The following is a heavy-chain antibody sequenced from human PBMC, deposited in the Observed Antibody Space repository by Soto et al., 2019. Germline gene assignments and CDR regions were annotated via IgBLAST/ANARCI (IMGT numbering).Heavy chain of an antibody. CDR1: GFAFSSYW. CDR3: ARDGGYGTPFDY. D-gene: IGHD5-12*01. Sequence: EVQLVQSGGGLVQPGGSLRLSCAASGFAFSSYWLHWVRQAPGKGLMIVSRINGDGTNTAYATSVKGRFTISRDNAKNMVYLQMDSLKAEDTAVYYCARDGGYGTPFDYWGQGALVTVSS. J-gene: IGHJ4*02. V-gene: IGHV3-74*01. CDR2: INGDGTNT.